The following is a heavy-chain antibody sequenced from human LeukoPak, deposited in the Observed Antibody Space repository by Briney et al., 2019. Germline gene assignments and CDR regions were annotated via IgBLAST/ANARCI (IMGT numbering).Heavy chain of an antibody. Sequence: PGGSLRLSCAASGFTFSSYAMSWVPQAPGKGLEWVSGISSSGGTTYYADSVKGRFTISRDNSKNTLYLQSNSLRAEDTAVYHCAKENGYMGVWGTGTIVTVSS. V-gene: IGHV3-23*01. CDR1: GFTFSSYA. CDR2: ISSSGGTT. J-gene: IGHJ6*03. CDR3: AKENGYMGV.